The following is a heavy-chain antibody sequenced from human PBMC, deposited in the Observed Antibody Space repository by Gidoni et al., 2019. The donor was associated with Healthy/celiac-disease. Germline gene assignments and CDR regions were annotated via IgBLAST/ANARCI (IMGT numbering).Heavy chain of an antibody. CDR2: IYYSGST. V-gene: IGHV4-59*01. J-gene: IGHJ4*02. Sequence: QVQLQESGPGLVKPSETLSLTCTVSGGSISSYYWSWIRQPPGKGLEWIGNIYYSGSTNYNHSLKSRVTISVDTSKNQFSLKLSSVTAADTAVYYCARTGWWSYAWYFDYWGQGTLVTVSS. D-gene: IGHD1-26*01. CDR1: GGSISSYY. CDR3: ARTGWWSYAWYFDY.